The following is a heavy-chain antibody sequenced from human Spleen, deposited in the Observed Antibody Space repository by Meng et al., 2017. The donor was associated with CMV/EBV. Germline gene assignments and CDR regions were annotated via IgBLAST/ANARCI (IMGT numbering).Heavy chain of an antibody. D-gene: IGHD3-3*01. J-gene: IGHJ4*02. CDR1: GYSITSGYS. V-gene: IGHV4-38-2*01. CDR2: IYHSGST. CDR3: ARVWSGLDY. Sequence: SETLSLTCAVFGYSITSGYSWGCIRQPPGKGLQWIGSIYHSGSTNYNPSLKSRVTISVDKSKNQFSLKLSSVTAADTAVYYCARVWSGLDYWGQGTLVTVSS.